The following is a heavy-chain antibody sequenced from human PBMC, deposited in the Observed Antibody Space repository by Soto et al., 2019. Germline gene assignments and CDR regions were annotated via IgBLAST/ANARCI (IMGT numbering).Heavy chain of an antibody. J-gene: IGHJ4*02. CDR3: ASAIASVAAHPFDY. V-gene: IGHV3-48*03. D-gene: IGHD6-6*01. CDR2: ISSSGSTI. CDR1: GFTFSSYE. Sequence: PGGSLRLSCAAYGFTFSSYEMNWVRQAPGKGLEWVSYISSSGSTIYYADSVKGRFTISRDNAKNSLYLQMNSLRAEDTAVYYCASAIASVAAHPFDYWGQGTLVTVSS.